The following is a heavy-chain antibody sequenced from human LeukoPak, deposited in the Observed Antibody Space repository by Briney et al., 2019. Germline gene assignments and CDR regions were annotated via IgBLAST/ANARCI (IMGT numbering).Heavy chain of an antibody. CDR1: GGSISSSNW. D-gene: IGHD1-26*01. CDR3: ARRPRNSGTYDGPSGLDY. CDR2: INHTGGT. V-gene: IGHV4-4*02. Sequence: SETLSLTCAVSGGSISSSNWWSWVRQPPGKGLEWIGEINHTGGTNYNPSLKSRVTISGDTSKNQFSLKLSSVTATDTAMYYCARRPRNSGTYDGPSGLDYWGQGTPVTVSS. J-gene: IGHJ4*02.